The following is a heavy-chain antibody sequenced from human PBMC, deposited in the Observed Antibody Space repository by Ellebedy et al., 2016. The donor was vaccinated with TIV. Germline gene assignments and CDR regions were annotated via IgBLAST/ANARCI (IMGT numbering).Heavy chain of an antibody. J-gene: IGHJ4*02. Sequence: GGSLRLSXAASGFTFSSYWMSWVRQAPGKGLEWVANIKQDGSEKYYVDSVKGRFTISRDNAKNSLYLQMNSLRAEDTAVYYCARDGIFIGAGGYFDYWGQGTLVTVSS. CDR2: IKQDGSEK. D-gene: IGHD3-16*01. CDR1: GFTFSSYW. CDR3: ARDGIFIGAGGYFDY. V-gene: IGHV3-7*03.